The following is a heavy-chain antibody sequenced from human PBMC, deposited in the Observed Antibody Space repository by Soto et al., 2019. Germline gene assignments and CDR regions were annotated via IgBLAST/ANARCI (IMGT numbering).Heavy chain of an antibody. CDR2: ISHRGNT. J-gene: IGHJ4*02. Sequence: TLSLTCGVSGASISLVGYSWRWIRQPPGKGLEWIGYISHRGNTYYNPSLRSRVTISVDRSKNEFSLNLRSVTASDTAMYYCARYDSSGDFDYWGQGTLVTVSS. CDR1: GASISLVGYS. D-gene: IGHD3-22*01. V-gene: IGHV4-30-2*01. CDR3: ARYDSSGDFDY.